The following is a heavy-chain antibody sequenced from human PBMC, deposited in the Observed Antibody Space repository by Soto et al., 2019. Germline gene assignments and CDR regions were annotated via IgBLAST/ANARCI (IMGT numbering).Heavy chain of an antibody. V-gene: IGHV3-23*01. D-gene: IGHD6-6*01. J-gene: IGHJ4*02. Sequence: GGSLRLSCVASGFSFSSYAMSWVRQAPGKGLEWVSGISGNGGSTYYADSVKGRFTISRDNSKSTLHLQMNSLRVEDTAVYYCAKDRTFGPPLVRFDSWGQGTLVTVSS. CDR3: AKDRTFGPPLVRFDS. CDR1: GFSFSSYA. CDR2: ISGNGGST.